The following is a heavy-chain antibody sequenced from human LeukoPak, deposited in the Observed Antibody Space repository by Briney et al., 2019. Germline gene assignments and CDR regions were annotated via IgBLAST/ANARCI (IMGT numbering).Heavy chain of an antibody. CDR1: GFTFSSYA. CDR2: ISGSGGST. J-gene: IGHJ3*02. D-gene: IGHD6-19*01. Sequence: GGPLRLSCAASGFTFSSYAMSWVRQAPGKGLEWVSAISGSGGSTYYADSVKGRFTISRDNSKNTLYLQMNSLRAEDTAVYYCANLWAVAGSEDDAFDIWGQGTMVTVSS. CDR3: ANLWAVAGSEDDAFDI. V-gene: IGHV3-23*01.